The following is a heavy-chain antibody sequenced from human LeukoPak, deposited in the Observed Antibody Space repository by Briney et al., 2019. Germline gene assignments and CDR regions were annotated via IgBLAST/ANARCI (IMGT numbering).Heavy chain of an antibody. D-gene: IGHD3-3*01. Sequence: GGSLRLSCAASGFTFSSYGMHWVRQAPGKGLEWVAVIWYDGSNKYYADSVKGRFTISRDNSKNTLYLQMNSLRAEDTAVYYCAKETSYDFWSGYTLDYWGQGTLVTVSS. CDR3: AKETSYDFWSGYTLDY. CDR2: IWYDGSNK. V-gene: IGHV3-33*06. CDR1: GFTFSSYG. J-gene: IGHJ4*02.